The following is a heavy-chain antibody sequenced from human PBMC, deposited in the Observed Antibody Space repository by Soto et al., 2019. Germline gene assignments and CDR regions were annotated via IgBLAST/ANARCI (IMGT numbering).Heavy chain of an antibody. V-gene: IGHV3-21*01. J-gene: IGHJ4*02. CDR2: ISSSSSYI. CDR1: GFTFSSYS. CDR3: ARDREYITGTSVVCDY. Sequence: GGSLRLSCAASGFTFSSYSMNWVRQAPGKGLEWVSSISSSSSYIYYADSVKGRFTISRDNAKNSLYLQMNSLRAEDTAVYYCARDREYITGTSVVCDYWGQGTLVTVSS. D-gene: IGHD1-20*01.